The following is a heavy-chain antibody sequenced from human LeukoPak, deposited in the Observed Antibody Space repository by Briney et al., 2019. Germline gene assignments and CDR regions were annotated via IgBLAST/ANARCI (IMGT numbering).Heavy chain of an antibody. V-gene: IGHV3-30*02. J-gene: IGHJ3*02. Sequence: TGGSLRLSCAASGFTFSSYAMHWVRQAPGKGLEWVAFIQYDGSNKYYADSVKGRFTISRDNSKNTLYLQMNSLRAEDTAVYYCAKFPSTYYYDSSGLDAFDIWGQGTMVTVSS. CDR3: AKFPSTYYYDSSGLDAFDI. CDR1: GFTFSSYA. CDR2: IQYDGSNK. D-gene: IGHD3-22*01.